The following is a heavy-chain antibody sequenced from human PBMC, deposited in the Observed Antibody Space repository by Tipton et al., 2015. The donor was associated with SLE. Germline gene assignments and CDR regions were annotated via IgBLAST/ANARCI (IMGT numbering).Heavy chain of an antibody. CDR3: ARDALSDYYGMDV. V-gene: IGHV4-39*07. Sequence: TLSLTCTVSGGSISSYYWGWIRQPPGKGLEWIGSIYYSGSTYYNPSLKSRVTISVDTSKNQFSLKLSSVTAADTAVYYCARDALSDYYGMDVWGQGTTVTVSS. CDR1: GGSISSYY. J-gene: IGHJ6*02. CDR2: IYYSGST. D-gene: IGHD3-16*01.